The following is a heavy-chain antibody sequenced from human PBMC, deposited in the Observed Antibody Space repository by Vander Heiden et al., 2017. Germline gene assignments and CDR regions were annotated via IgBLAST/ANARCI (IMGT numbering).Heavy chain of an antibody. CDR3: TVGITIFGVVTSLDY. CDR2: IRSKAYGGTT. V-gene: IGHV3-49*05. Sequence: EVQLVESGGGLVTPGRSLRLSCTASGFTFGDYAMSWFRQAPGKGLEWVGFIRSKAYGGTTEYAASVKGRFTISRDDSKSIAYLQMNSLKTEDTAVYYCTVGITIFGVVTSLDYWGQGTLVTVSS. D-gene: IGHD3-3*01. CDR1: GFTFGDYA. J-gene: IGHJ4*02.